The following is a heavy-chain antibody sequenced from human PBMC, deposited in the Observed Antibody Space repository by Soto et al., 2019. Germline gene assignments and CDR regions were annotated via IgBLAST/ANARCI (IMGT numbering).Heavy chain of an antibody. J-gene: IGHJ4*02. V-gene: IGHV4-30-4*01. CDR3: ARRTTVAWGPVY. CDR1: GGSISSGYYY. CDR2: IYYSGNT. D-gene: IGHD4-17*01. Sequence: PSETLSLTCSVSGGSISSGYYYWSWIRQPPGKGLEWIGNIYYSGNTYYNPSLKSRLTISVDTSKNQFSLKLSSVTAADTAVYYCARRTTVAWGPVYWGQGTLVTVSS.